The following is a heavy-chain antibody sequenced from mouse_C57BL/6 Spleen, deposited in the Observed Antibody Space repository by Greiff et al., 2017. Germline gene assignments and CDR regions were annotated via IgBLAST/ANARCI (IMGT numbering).Heavy chain of an antibody. CDR3: ARSRSSYDDDHYFDY. V-gene: IGHV1-54*01. CDR2: INPGSGGT. J-gene: IGHJ2*01. Sequence: QVQLQQSGAELVRPGTSVKVSCKASGYAFTNYLIEWVKQRPGQGLEWIGVINPGSGGTNYNGKFKGKATLTADKSSSTAYMQLSSLTSEDSAVFFCARSRSSYDDDHYFDYRGQGTTLTVSA. D-gene: IGHD2-4*01. CDR1: GYAFTNYL.